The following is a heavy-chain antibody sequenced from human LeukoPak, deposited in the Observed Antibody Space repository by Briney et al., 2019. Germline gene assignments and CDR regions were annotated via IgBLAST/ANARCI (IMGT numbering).Heavy chain of an antibody. Sequence: GGSLRLSCAVSGFTSGFTFSSRWMHWVRQAPGKGLVWVSLVKNDGTTNYADSVKGRFTVSSDNAKNTMYLQMNNLRVEDTALYFCHPLGYTSNWGQGTLVTVSS. CDR3: HPLGYTSN. CDR2: VKNDGTT. V-gene: IGHV3-74*01. CDR1: GFTFSSRW. J-gene: IGHJ4*02. D-gene: IGHD6-19*01.